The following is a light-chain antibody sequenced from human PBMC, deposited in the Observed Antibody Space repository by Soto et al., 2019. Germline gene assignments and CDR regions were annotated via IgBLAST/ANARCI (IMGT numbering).Light chain of an antibody. Sequence: QLVLTQSPSASASLGASVKLTCTLSSGHSTYAIAWHQQQPEKGPRFLMKLKSDGSLIKGDGIPDRFSGSSSGADRYLTISSLQSEDEADYYCQTWGTGIWVFGGGTKVTVL. J-gene: IGLJ2*01. CDR1: SGHSTYA. CDR3: QTWGTGIWV. V-gene: IGLV4-69*02. CDR2: LKSDGSL.